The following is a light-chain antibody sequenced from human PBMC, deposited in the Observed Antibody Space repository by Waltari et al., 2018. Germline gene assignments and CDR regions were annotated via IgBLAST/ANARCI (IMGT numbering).Light chain of an antibody. CDR1: QTVTSN. V-gene: IGKV3-15*01. Sequence: EVVMTQSLANLSVSPGEKTTLSCRARQTVTSNLAWYQQRPGKGPRLLISDASTRATGGPARFSGSGSGTDFTLTISSMQSEDFAVYYCQQYNNWPPYTFGQGTTLEIK. J-gene: IGKJ2*01. CDR2: DAS. CDR3: QQYNNWPPYT.